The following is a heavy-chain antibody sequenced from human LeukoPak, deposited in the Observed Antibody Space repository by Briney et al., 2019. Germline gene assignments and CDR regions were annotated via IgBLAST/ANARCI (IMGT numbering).Heavy chain of an antibody. CDR1: GFTFSSYS. D-gene: IGHD2-15*01. CDR3: AKDGSCPDY. J-gene: IGHJ4*02. CDR2: ISSSSRTI. V-gene: IGHV3-48*01. Sequence: GESLRLSCAASGFTFSSYSMNWVRQAPGKGLEWVSYISSSSRTIYYADSVKGRFTISRDNSKNTLYLQMNSLRAEDTAVYYCAKDGSCPDYWGQGTLVTVSS.